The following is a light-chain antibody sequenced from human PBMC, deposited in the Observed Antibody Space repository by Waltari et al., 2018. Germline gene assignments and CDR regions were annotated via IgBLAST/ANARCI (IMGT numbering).Light chain of an antibody. V-gene: IGLV1-51*02. CDR3: GTWDGSLSGAV. J-gene: IGLJ7*01. Sequence: QSVLTQPPSVSAAPGQRVTIPCSGGSSNIGNNYVSWYRQFPGTAPKLLIYENTERPSGIPGRVSGSKSGTSATLDITGLQAGDEADYYCGTWDGSLSGAVFGGGTHLTVL. CDR1: SSNIGNNY. CDR2: ENT.